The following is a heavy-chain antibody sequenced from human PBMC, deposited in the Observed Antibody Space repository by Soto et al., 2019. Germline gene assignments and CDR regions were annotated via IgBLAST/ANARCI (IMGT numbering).Heavy chain of an antibody. CDR2: ISSSGSTI. J-gene: IGHJ6*03. CDR3: TRKTLPTNYYYYYMDV. CDR1: GFTFSDYY. Sequence: GGSLRLSCAASGFTFSDYYMSWIRQAPGKGLEWVSYISSSGSTIYYADSVKGRFTISRDNAKNSLYLRMNSLRAEDTAVYYCTRKTLPTNYYYYYMDVWGKGTTVTVS. V-gene: IGHV3-11*01.